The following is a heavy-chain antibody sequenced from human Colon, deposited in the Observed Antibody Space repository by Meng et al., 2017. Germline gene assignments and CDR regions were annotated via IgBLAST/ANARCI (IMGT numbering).Heavy chain of an antibody. V-gene: IGHV4-30-2*06. J-gene: IGHJ4*02. CDR3: TRGYRGTNYFAY. CDR2: IYDNGYT. Sequence: QLQLQESGSRLVKPSQTLSLTCAVSGDSFTTTLSSWSWIRQSPGKGLEGIGNIYDNGYTYYNPSLRSRVTISVDRSKNQFSLKLNSVTAADTAVYFCTRGYRGTNYFAYWGQGNLVTVSS. D-gene: IGHD2-8*01. CDR1: GDSFTTTLSS.